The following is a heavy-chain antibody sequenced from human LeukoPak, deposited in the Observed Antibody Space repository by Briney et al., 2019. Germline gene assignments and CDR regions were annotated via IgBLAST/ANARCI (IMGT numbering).Heavy chain of an antibody. CDR2: ISIGSSSTI. V-gene: IGHV3-48*02. D-gene: IGHD5-12*01. CDR3: ARDRYNGYYYGMDV. CDR1: GFTFSSYS. J-gene: IGHJ6*02. Sequence: GGSLRLSCAASGFTFSSYSMNWVRQAPGKGLEWLSYISIGSSSTIYYADSVKGRFTISRDNAKNSLYLQMKSLRDEDTAVYYCARDRYNGYYYGMDVWGQGTTVTVSS.